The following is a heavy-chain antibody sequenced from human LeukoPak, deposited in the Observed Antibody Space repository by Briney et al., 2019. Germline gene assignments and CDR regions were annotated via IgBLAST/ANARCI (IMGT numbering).Heavy chain of an antibody. J-gene: IGHJ4*02. D-gene: IGHD6-19*01. Sequence: GGSLRLSCAASGFTFSSYAIHWVRQAPGKGLEYVSAISSNGGSTFYANSVKGRFIVSRDNSKNTLYLQMGSLRAEDLAVYYCARRAPGFSSGWLNYWGQGTLVTVSS. CDR1: GFTFSSYA. V-gene: IGHV3-64*01. CDR3: ARRAPGFSSGWLNY. CDR2: ISSNGGST.